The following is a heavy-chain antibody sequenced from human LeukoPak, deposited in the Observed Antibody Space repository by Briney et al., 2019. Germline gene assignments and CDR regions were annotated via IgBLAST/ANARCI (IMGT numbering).Heavy chain of an antibody. Sequence: ASVKVSCKASGGTFSSYAISWVRQAPGQGLEWMGWMNPNSGNTGYAQKFQGRVTMTRNTSISTAYTELSSLRSEDTAVYYCARGEVVVPAAIRYEDYWGQGTLVTVSS. CDR2: MNPNSGNT. CDR1: GGTFSSYA. D-gene: IGHD2-2*02. V-gene: IGHV1-8*02. CDR3: ARGEVVVPAAIRYEDY. J-gene: IGHJ4*02.